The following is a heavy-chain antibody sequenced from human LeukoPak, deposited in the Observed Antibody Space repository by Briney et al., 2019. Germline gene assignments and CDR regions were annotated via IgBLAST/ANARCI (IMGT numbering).Heavy chain of an antibody. Sequence: PGGSLRLSCAASGFTFSSHWMSWVRQTPGKGLEWGSSISSSSSTINHADSMRGRFTISRDNAKNSLYLQMNSLRAEDTAVYYCARDSTSYYESSGYGFDIWGHGTMVTVSS. CDR1: GFTFSSHW. D-gene: IGHD3-22*01. J-gene: IGHJ3*02. V-gene: IGHV3-48*04. CDR3: ARDSTSYYESSGYGFDI. CDR2: ISSSSSTI.